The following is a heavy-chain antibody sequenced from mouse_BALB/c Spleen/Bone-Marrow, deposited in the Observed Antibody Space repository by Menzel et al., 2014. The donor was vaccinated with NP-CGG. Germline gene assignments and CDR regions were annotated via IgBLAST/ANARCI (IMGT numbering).Heavy chain of an antibody. Sequence: EVQLQESGPGLVKPSQSLSLTCTVTGYSITSDYAWNWIQQFPGNKLEWMGYITYSDNTNYNPSLKSRISITRDASKNQFFLQLNSVTTEDTATYYCARSTMRGAMDYWGQGTSVTVSS. V-gene: IGHV3-2*02. CDR3: ARSTMRGAMDY. J-gene: IGHJ4*01. CDR1: GYSITSDYA. CDR2: ITYSDNT. D-gene: IGHD2-4*01.